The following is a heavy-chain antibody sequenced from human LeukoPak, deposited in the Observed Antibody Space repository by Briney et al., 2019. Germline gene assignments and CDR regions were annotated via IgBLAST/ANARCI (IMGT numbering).Heavy chain of an antibody. Sequence: GGSLRLFCAASGFTFSSYSMNWVRQAPGKGLEWVSSISSSSSYIYYADSVKGRFTISRDNAKNSLYLQMNSLRAEDTAVYYCARDPYYYDSSGYHHFDYWGQGTLVTVSS. D-gene: IGHD3-22*01. CDR2: ISSSSSYI. V-gene: IGHV3-21*01. CDR3: ARDPYYYDSSGYHHFDY. J-gene: IGHJ4*02. CDR1: GFTFSSYS.